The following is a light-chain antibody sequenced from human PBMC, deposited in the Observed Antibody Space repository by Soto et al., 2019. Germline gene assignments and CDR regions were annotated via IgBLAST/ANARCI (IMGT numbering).Light chain of an antibody. V-gene: IGKV3-11*01. CDR1: QSVSSY. CDR2: DAS. Sequence: EIVLTQSPATLSLYPGERATLSCRASQSVSSYLAWYQQKPGQAPRLLIYDASNRATGIPARFSGSGSGTDFTLTISSLEPEDFAVYYCQQRSNRPPWTFGQGTKVEIK. J-gene: IGKJ1*01. CDR3: QQRSNRPPWT.